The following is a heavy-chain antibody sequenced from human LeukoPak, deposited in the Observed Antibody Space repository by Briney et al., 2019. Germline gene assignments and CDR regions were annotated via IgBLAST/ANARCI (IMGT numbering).Heavy chain of an antibody. CDR3: ARDEYGSAWGWFDP. Sequence: PSETLSLTCTVSGGSISSYYWSWIRQPPGKGLEWIGYIYYSGSTNYNPSLKSRVTISVDTSKNQFSLKLSSVTAADTAVYYCARDEYGSAWGWFDPWGQGTLVTVSS. CDR1: GGSISSYY. J-gene: IGHJ5*02. V-gene: IGHV4-59*01. D-gene: IGHD6-19*01. CDR2: IYYSGST.